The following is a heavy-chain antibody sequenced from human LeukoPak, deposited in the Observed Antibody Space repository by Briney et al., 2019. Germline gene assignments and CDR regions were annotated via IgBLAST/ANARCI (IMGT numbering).Heavy chain of an antibody. CDR1: GFIFRDRA. CDR3: SRNSGTYRGYGMDV. CDR2: IRAKHLGGTT. Sequence: GQSLRLSCTASGFIFRDRAMSWVRQAPGKGLEWVGFIRAKHLGGTTEYAASGKDRFSISRDDSNSIAYLHMSSLKTEDTAVYYCSRNSGTYRGYGMDVWGQGTTVTVS. J-gene: IGHJ6*02. V-gene: IGHV3-49*04. D-gene: IGHD1-26*01.